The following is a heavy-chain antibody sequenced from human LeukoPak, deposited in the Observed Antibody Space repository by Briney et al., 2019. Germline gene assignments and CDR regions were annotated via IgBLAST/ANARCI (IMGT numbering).Heavy chain of an antibody. CDR3: ARSQMATIPDY. V-gene: IGHV1-46*01. D-gene: IGHD5-24*01. CDR1: GYTFTSYY. Sequence: ASVKVSCKASGYTFTSYYMHWVRQAPGQGLEWMGIINPSGGSTSYAQKFQGRVTMTRDTSTSTVYLELSSLRSEDTAVYYCARSQMATIPDYWGQGTLVTVSS. CDR2: INPSGGST. J-gene: IGHJ4*02.